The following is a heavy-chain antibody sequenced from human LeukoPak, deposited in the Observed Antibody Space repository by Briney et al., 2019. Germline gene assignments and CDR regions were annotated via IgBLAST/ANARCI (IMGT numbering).Heavy chain of an antibody. J-gene: IGHJ6*03. CDR1: GFTFSSYA. CDR3: ASGPQAGRYMDV. CDR2: ISGSGGST. Sequence: GGSLRLSCAASGFTFSSYAMSWVRQAPGKGLEWVSAISGSGGSTYYADSVKGRFTISRDNSKNTLYLQMNSLRAEDTAVYYCASGPQAGRYMDVWGKGTTVTVSS. D-gene: IGHD1-26*01. V-gene: IGHV3-23*01.